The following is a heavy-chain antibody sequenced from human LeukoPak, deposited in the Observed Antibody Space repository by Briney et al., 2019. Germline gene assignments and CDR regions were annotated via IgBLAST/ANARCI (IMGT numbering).Heavy chain of an antibody. CDR2: ISYDGSNK. Sequence: GRSLRLSCAASGFTFSSYAMHWVRQAPGKGLEWVAVISYDGSNKYYADSVKGRFTISRDNSKNTLYLQMNSLRAEDTAVYYCARIVYSSSWYYFDYWGQGTLVTVSS. J-gene: IGHJ4*02. CDR3: ARIVYSSSWYYFDY. V-gene: IGHV3-30-3*01. D-gene: IGHD6-13*01. CDR1: GFTFSSYA.